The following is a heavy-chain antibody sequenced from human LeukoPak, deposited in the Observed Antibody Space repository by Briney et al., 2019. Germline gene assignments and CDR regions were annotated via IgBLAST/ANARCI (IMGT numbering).Heavy chain of an antibody. CDR3: AKGLNYGDPR. V-gene: IGHV3-7*03. CDR1: GFTFSTSW. Sequence: GGSLRLSCAASGFTFSTSWMYWVRQAPGKGLEWVANIKQDGSEKYYVDSVKGRFTISRDNAKNSLYLQMNSLRAEDTALYYCAKGLNYGDPRWGQGTLVTVSS. J-gene: IGHJ4*02. D-gene: IGHD4-17*01. CDR2: IKQDGSEK.